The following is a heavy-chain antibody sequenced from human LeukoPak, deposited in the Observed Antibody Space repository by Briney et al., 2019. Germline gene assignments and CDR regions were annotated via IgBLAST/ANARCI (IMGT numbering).Heavy chain of an antibody. CDR3: AREDDTGRYMGDDAFDI. CDR2: INPNSGGT. CDR1: GYTFTGYY. V-gene: IGHV1-2*02. J-gene: IGHJ3*02. D-gene: IGHD1-26*01. Sequence: ASVKVSCKASGYTFTGYYMHWVRQAPGQGLEWMGWINPNSGGTNYAQKFQGRVTMTRDTSISTAYMELSGLRSDDTAVYYCAREDDTGRYMGDDAFDIWGQGTMVTVSS.